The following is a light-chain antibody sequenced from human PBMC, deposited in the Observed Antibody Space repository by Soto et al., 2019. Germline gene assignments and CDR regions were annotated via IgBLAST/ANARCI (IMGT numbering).Light chain of an antibody. Sequence: EIVLTQSPATLSLSPGERATLSCRASQSVSSNLAWYQQKPGQAPRVLIYAASTRATGIPDRFSGSGSGTEFTLTINSLQSEDFAVYYCQQYNNWPRTFGQGSKVDIK. V-gene: IGKV3-15*01. J-gene: IGKJ1*01. CDR2: AAS. CDR1: QSVSSN. CDR3: QQYNNWPRT.